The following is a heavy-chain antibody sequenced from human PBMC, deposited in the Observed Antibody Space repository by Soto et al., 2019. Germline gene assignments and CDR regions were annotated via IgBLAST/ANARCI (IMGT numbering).Heavy chain of an antibody. D-gene: IGHD2-8*01. CDR2: IYHSGST. J-gene: IGHJ5*02. CDR1: GGSISSGGYS. CDR3: ARDTGAYCTNGVCYSGGWFAP. Sequence: QLQLQESGSGLVKPSQTLSLTCAVSGGSISSGGYSWSWIRQPPGKGLEWIGYIYHSGSTYYNASLKSRVTISVDRSKNQFSLKLSSVTAADTAVYYCARDTGAYCTNGVCYSGGWFAPWGQGTLVTVSS. V-gene: IGHV4-30-2*01.